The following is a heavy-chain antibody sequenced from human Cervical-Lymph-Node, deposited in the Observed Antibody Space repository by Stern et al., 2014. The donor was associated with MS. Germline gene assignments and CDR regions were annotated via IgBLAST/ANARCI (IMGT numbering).Heavy chain of an antibody. CDR2: IIPIFGTA. CDR1: GGTFSSYA. J-gene: IGHJ5*02. D-gene: IGHD3-16*01. Sequence: QLVQSGAEVKKPWSSVKVYCKASGGTFSSYAISWVRQAPGQGLEWMGGIIPIFGTANYAQKFQGRVTITADESTSTAYMELSSLRSEDTAVYYCVNYDARRNWFDPWGQGTLVTVSS. V-gene: IGHV1-69*01. CDR3: VNYDARRNWFDP.